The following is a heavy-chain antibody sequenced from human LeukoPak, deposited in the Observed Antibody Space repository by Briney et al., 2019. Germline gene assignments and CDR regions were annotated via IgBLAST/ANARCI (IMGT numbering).Heavy chain of an antibody. CDR3: ARSPDGYRYTYFDY. Sequence: SETLSLTCTVSGGSISSYYWSWIRQPPGKGLEWIGYIYYSGSFNCNPSLKSRVTISADTSKKQFSMKLSSVTAADTAVYYCARSPDGYRYTYFDYWGQGTLVTVSS. V-gene: IGHV4-59*01. J-gene: IGHJ4*02. CDR1: GGSISSYY. D-gene: IGHD5-18*01. CDR2: IYYSGSF.